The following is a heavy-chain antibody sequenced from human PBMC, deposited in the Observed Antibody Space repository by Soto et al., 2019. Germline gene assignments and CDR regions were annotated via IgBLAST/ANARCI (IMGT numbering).Heavy chain of an antibody. J-gene: IGHJ6*03. Sequence: GGSLRLSCAASGFTFSSYAMSWVRQAPGKGLEWVSAISGSGGSTYYADSVKGRFTISRDNSKNTLYLQMNSLRAEDTAVYYCAKSPYCSGGSCYSDSYYYYYMDVWGKGTTVTVSS. CDR3: AKSPYCSGGSCYSDSYYYYYMDV. CDR1: GFTFSSYA. D-gene: IGHD2-15*01. CDR2: ISGSGGST. V-gene: IGHV3-23*01.